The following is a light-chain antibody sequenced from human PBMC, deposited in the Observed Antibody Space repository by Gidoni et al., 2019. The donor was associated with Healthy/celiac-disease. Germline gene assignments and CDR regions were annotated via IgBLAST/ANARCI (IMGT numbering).Light chain of an antibody. V-gene: IGLV2-23*01. CDR3: CSYAGSSTAV. J-gene: IGLJ7*01. Sequence: QSALTQPASVSGXXXQSITISCTGTSSDVGSHNLVSWYQQHPGKAPKLMIYEGSKRPSGVSNRFSGSKSGNTASLTISGLQAEDEADYYCCSYAGSSTAVFGGGTQLTVL. CDR2: EGS. CDR1: SSDVGSHNL.